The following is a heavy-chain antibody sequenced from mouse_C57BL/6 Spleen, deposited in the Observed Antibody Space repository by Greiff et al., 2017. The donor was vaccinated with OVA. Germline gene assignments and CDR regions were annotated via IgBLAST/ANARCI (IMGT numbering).Heavy chain of an antibody. D-gene: IGHD1-1*01. CDR2: IHPNSGST. J-gene: IGHJ3*01. CDR3: ARSNGSTVVDQFAY. Sequence: QVQLQQPGAELVKPGASVKLSCKASGYTFTSYWMHWVKQRPGQGLEWIGMIHPNSGSTNYNAKFKSKATLTVDKSSSTAYMQLSSLTSEDSAVYYCARSNGSTVVDQFAYWGQGTLVTVSA. V-gene: IGHV1-64*01. CDR1: GYTFTSYW.